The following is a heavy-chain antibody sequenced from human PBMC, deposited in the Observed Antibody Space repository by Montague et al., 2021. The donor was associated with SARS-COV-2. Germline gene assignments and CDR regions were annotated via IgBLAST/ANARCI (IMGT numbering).Heavy chain of an antibody. V-gene: IGHV3-48*03. CDR3: ASLNYYDSSGYYSGGTPDEYFQH. J-gene: IGHJ1*01. D-gene: IGHD3-22*01. CDR1: GFTFSSYE. Sequence: SLRLSCAASGFTFSSYEMNWVRQAPGKGLEWVSYISSSGSTIYYADSVKGRSTISRDNAKNSLYLQMNSLRAEDTAVYYCASLNYYDSSGYYSGGTPDEYFQHWGQGTLVTVSS. CDR2: ISSSGSTI.